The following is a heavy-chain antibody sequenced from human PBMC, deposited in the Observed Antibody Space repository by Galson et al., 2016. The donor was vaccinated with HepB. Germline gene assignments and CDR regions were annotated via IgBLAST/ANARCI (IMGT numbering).Heavy chain of an antibody. CDR2: IYYSGST. D-gene: IGHD3-22*01. V-gene: IGHV4-39*07. Sequence: ETLSLTCTVSGGSISRSSYYWGWIRQPPGKELEWIGSIYYSGSTYYKPSLKRRVTISVDTSNNQFSLQLSSVTAADTAVYYCARDVGYDSSGFHHYFDYWGQGTLVTVSS. CDR3: ARDVGYDSSGFHHYFDY. CDR1: GGSISRSSYY. J-gene: IGHJ4*02.